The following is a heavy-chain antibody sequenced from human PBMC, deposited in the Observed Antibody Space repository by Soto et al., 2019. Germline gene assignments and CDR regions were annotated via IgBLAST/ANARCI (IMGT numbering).Heavy chain of an antibody. D-gene: IGHD2-2*01. V-gene: IGHV3-23*01. Sequence: EVQLLESGGGLVQTGGSLRLSCAASGFTFSTYAMSWVRQAPGKGREWVSTISGSVDATFYADSVKGRFAIFRDNSRTMFYLQMNSLRAEDTAVYYCAKGGDGYCSTTSCLFHFDYWGPGTLATVSS. J-gene: IGHJ4*02. CDR2: ISGSVDAT. CDR3: AKGGDGYCSTTSCLFHFDY. CDR1: GFTFSTYA.